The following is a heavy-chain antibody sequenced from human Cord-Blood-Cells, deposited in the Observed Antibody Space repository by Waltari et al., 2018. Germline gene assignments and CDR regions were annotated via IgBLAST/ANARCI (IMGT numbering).Heavy chain of an antibody. Sequence: GPGLVQPSQPLSLTCAISADSVSSNSAAWTWIRQSPSRGLEWLGRTYYRSKWYNDYAVSVKSRITINPDTSKNQFSLQLNSVTPEDTAVYYCARVVTEGYSYGSYFDYWGQGTLVTVSS. CDR1: ADSVSSNSAA. J-gene: IGHJ4*02. D-gene: IGHD5-18*01. V-gene: IGHV6-1*01. CDR2: TYYRSKWYN. CDR3: ARVVTEGYSYGSYFDY.